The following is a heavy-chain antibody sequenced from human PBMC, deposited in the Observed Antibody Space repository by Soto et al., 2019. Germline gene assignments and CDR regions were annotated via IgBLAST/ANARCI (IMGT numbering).Heavy chain of an antibody. J-gene: IGHJ4*02. CDR2: TNSDGTDS. CDR1: GFDFEDYA. Sequence: VQLVESGGIGVQTGGSLRLSCAAAGFDFEDYAMHWVRQVPGKGLEWVSLTNSDGTDSYYADSVKGRFTISRDNAKTTLYLQMDRLRPEDTALYFCAKSLYYYDSNPLDHWGQGTLVTVSS. D-gene: IGHD3-22*01. V-gene: IGHV3-43D*04. CDR3: AKSLYYYDSNPLDH.